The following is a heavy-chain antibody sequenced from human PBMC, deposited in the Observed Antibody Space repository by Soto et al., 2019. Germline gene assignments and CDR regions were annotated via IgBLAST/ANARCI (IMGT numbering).Heavy chain of an antibody. D-gene: IGHD3-16*02. Sequence: EVQLLESGGGLVQPGGSLRLSCVASGFTFSTYVMRWVRQAPGKGQEWVSSISPSGGATSYADSVKGRFTMSRDNSKNTLYLQMSSLRAEDTALYYCAKDLSSAFDIWGQGTMVTVSS. CDR2: ISPSGGAT. J-gene: IGHJ3*02. CDR1: GFTFSTYV. V-gene: IGHV3-23*01. CDR3: AKDLSSAFDI.